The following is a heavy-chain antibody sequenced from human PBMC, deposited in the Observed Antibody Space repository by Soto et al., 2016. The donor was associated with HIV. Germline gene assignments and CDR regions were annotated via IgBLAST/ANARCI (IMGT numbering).Heavy chain of an antibody. CDR1: GYTFTNYD. V-gene: IGHV1-8*01. CDR2: MNPNNGNT. Sequence: QVQLVQPGAEVKKPGASVKVSCKASGYTFTNYDINWVRQATGQGLEWMGAMNPNNGNTDYGLQFQGRVAITRDTSVSTAYMELSSLRSDDTAVYYCSRGDYWGQGTLVTVS. J-gene: IGHJ4*02. CDR3: SRGDY.